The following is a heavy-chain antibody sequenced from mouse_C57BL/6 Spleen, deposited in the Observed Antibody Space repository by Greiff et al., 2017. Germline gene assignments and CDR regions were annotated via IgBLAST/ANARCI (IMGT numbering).Heavy chain of an antibody. CDR2: IHPNSGST. Sequence: VQLQQPGAELVKPGASVKLSCKASGYTFTSYWMHWVKQRPGQGLEWIGMIHPNSGSTNYNEKFKSKATLTVDKSSSTAYMQLSSLTSEDSAVYYCASITTVVAGGYWGQGTTLTVSS. D-gene: IGHD1-1*01. J-gene: IGHJ2*01. CDR1: GYTFTSYW. CDR3: ASITTVVAGGY. V-gene: IGHV1-64*01.